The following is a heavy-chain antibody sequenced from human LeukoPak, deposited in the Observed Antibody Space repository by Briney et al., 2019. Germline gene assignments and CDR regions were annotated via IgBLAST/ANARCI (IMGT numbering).Heavy chain of an antibody. Sequence: KPWEPLSLPCPVHGGPFSGYYWSCIPHPPREGVEWGGEINHSRSTNYNPSLKSRVTISVDTSKNQCSLKLSTVTAADTAVYYCARGPLLVTFGAFDIWGQGTMVTVSS. CDR1: GGPFSGYY. CDR3: ARGPLLVTFGAFDI. J-gene: IGHJ3*02. V-gene: IGHV4-34*01. D-gene: IGHD2-21*02. CDR2: INHSRST.